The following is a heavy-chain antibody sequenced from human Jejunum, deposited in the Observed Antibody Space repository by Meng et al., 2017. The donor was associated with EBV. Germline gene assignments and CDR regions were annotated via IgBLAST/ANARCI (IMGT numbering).Heavy chain of an antibody. CDR3: FDHAY. J-gene: IGHJ4*02. CDR1: GFTFSNAW. Sequence: EGKLGESGGGLVTAGGSLSFSCVASGFTFSNAWMSWVRQAPGKGLEWVGRIKRKIDGEATDYAAPVKGRFTISRDDSKNTVYLQMNSLKTEDTAVYYCFDHAYWGQGTLVTVSS. V-gene: IGHV3-15*01. CDR2: IKRKIDGEAT.